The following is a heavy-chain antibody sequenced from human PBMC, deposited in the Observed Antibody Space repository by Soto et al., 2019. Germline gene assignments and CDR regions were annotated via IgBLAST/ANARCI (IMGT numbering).Heavy chain of an antibody. J-gene: IGHJ4*02. D-gene: IGHD6-19*01. CDR2: ISSNGGST. CDR3: VKDITDFSSGWLGGFDY. V-gene: IGHV3-64D*06. Sequence: PGGSLRLSCSASGFTFSSYAMHWVRQAPGKGLEYVSAISSNGGSTYYADSVKGRFTISRDNSKNTLYLQMSSLRAEDTAVYYCVKDITDFSSGWLGGFDYWGQGTLVTVSS. CDR1: GFTFSSYA.